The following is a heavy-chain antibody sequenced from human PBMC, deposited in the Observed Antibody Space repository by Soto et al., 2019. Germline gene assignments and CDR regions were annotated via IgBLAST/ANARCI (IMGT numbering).Heavy chain of an antibody. CDR2: IWYDGSNK. CDR1: GFTFSSYG. CDR3: ARDHSGYFDY. V-gene: IGHV3-33*01. Sequence: QVQLVESGGGVVQPGRSLRLSCAASGFTFSSYGMHWVRQAPGKGLEWVAVIWYDGSNKYYADSVKGRFTISRDNSKNTVYLQMNSLRAEDTAVYYCARDHSGYFDYWGQGTLVTVSS. J-gene: IGHJ4*02.